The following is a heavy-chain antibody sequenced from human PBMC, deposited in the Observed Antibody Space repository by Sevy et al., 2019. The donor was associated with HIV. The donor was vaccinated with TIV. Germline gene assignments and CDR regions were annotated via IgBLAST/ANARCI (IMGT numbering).Heavy chain of an antibody. D-gene: IGHD1-26*01. CDR2: ISSSSSYI. Sequence: GGSLRLSCAASGFTFSSYSMNWVRQAPGKGLEWVSSISSSSSYIYYADSVKGRFTISRDNAKNSLYLQMNSLRAEVTAVYYCARLSRDGYNSGFDYWGQGTLVTVSS. J-gene: IGHJ4*02. CDR1: GFTFSSYS. V-gene: IGHV3-21*01. CDR3: ARLSRDGYNSGFDY.